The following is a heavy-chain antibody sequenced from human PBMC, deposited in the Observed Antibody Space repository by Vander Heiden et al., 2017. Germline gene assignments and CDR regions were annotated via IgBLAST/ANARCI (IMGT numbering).Heavy chain of an antibody. CDR3: ARSGQCSSTSCYSRYYYYYYGMDV. CDR2: INHSGST. CDR1: GGSFSGYY. V-gene: IGHV4-34*01. J-gene: IGHJ6*02. Sequence: QVQLQQWGAGLLKPSETLSLTCAVYGGSFSGYYWSWIRQPPGKGLEWIGEINHSGSTNYNPSLKSRVTISGDTAKNQFSLKLSSVTAADTAVYYCARSGQCSSTSCYSRYYYYYYGMDVWGQGTTVTVSS. D-gene: IGHD2-2*02.